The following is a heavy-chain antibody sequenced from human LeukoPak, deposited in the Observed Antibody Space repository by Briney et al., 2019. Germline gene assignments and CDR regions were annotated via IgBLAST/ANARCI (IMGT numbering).Heavy chain of an antibody. D-gene: IGHD3-16*01. CDR2: IKSKTNGETT. CDR1: GLTFSNAW. Sequence: GGSLRLSCEASGLTFSNAWMSWVRQAPGKGLEWVGRIKSKTNGETTEYGAPVKGRFIILRDDSKNMLYLQMYGLKIEDTAVYYCLTDPGEWQPTWGHGTMVTVSS. V-gene: IGHV3-15*01. J-gene: IGHJ3*01. CDR3: LTDPGEWQPT.